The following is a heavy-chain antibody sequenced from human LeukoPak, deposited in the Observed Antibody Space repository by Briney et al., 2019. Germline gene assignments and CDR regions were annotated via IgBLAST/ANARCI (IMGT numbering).Heavy chain of an antibody. V-gene: IGHV4-38-2*02. CDR3: ARDVGSNVVGY. J-gene: IGHJ4*02. CDR1: GYSISSGYY. CDR2: IYHSGST. Sequence: SETLSLTCTVSGYSISSGYYWGWIRQPPGKGLEWIGSIYHSGSTYYNPSLKSRVTISVDTSKNQFSLKLSSVTAADTAVYYCARDVGSNVVGYWGQGTLVTVSS. D-gene: IGHD2-8*01.